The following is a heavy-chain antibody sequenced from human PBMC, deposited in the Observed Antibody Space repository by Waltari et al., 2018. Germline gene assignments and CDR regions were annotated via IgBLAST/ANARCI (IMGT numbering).Heavy chain of an antibody. CDR2: ISGSGGNT. Sequence: EVQLVESGGGLVQPGGSLRVACAASGFTVSSYGMNWVRQAAGKGLEWVSGISGSGGNTYYADSVKGRFTISRDNSKSTLSLQMNSVRADDTAVYYCARGAAYSRFDYWGQGTLVIVSS. CDR3: ARGAAYSRFDY. D-gene: IGHD5-18*01. CDR1: GFTVSSYG. V-gene: IGHV3-23*04. J-gene: IGHJ4*02.